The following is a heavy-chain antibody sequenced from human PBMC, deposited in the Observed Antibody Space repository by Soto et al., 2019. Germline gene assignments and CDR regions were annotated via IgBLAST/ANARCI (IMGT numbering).Heavy chain of an antibody. CDR3: ATKSDLVELPIEGFYYGLDV. J-gene: IGHJ6*02. CDR1: GGNFSNYA. Sequence: QVQLVQSGAEVKKSGSSVKVSCKASGGNFSNYAISWVRQAPGQGLEWMGGFVPLYDTSNFAQRFRGRVKMTADESSSTAYMELRSLKSEDTAVYYCATKSDLVELPIEGFYYGLDVWGQGTTVTVSS. V-gene: IGHV1-69*01. D-gene: IGHD2-2*01. CDR2: FVPLYDTS.